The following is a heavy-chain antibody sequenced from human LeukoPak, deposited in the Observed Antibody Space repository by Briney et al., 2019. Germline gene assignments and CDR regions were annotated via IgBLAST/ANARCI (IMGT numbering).Heavy chain of an antibody. J-gene: IGHJ4*02. D-gene: IGHD2-15*01. CDR2: IFRGDSGT. CDR3: ASLPGYCSGASCYFDY. CDR1: GHTSTNYW. Sequence: AESLKISCRGSGHTSTNYWIGWVGQMPGKGLEWMGIIFRGDSGTRYSPSFLGQVTISADKSISTAYLQRSSLKASDTAMYYCASLPGYCSGASCYFDYWGQGTLVTVSS. V-gene: IGHV5-51*01.